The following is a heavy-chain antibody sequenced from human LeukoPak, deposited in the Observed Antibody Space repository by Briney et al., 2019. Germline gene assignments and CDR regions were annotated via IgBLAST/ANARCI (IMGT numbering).Heavy chain of an antibody. D-gene: IGHD3-16*02. V-gene: IGHV3-7*01. Sequence: PGGSLRLSCAASGFTFSSYWMSWVRQAPGKGLEWVANIKQDGSEKYYVDSVKGRFTISRDNAKNSLYLQMNSLRAEDTAVYYCAKVVDAWGVRLGELSLWGQGTLVTVSS. CDR1: GFTFSSYW. CDR3: AKVVDAWGVRLGELSL. CDR2: IKQDGSEK. J-gene: IGHJ4*02.